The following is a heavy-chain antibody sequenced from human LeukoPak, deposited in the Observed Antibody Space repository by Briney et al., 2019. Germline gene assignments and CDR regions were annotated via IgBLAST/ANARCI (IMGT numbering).Heavy chain of an antibody. Sequence: GGSLRLSCVVSGFTLSIYAMHWVRQAPGKGLEYVSGINDDGTTTHYANSVKGRFTISRDISNNTLYLQMGSLRAEDMAVYYCARDLYESYSLDYWGQGTLVTVSS. J-gene: IGHJ4*02. CDR2: INDDGTTT. CDR1: GFTLSIYA. CDR3: ARDLYESYSLDY. V-gene: IGHV3-64*01. D-gene: IGHD1-26*01.